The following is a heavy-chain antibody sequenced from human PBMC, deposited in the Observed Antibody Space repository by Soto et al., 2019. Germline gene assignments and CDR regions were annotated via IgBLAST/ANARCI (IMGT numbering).Heavy chain of an antibody. V-gene: IGHV4-4*02. CDR3: ARGLNYYDSSGSSWFDP. CDR2: IYHSGTT. Sequence: SETLSLTCAVSGVSISSSNWWSWVRQPPGKGLEWIGEIYHSGTTNYNPSLKSRVTISVDKSKNQFSLKLSSVTVADTAVYYCARGLNYYDSSGSSWFDPWGQGALVT. J-gene: IGHJ5*02. CDR1: GVSISSSNW. D-gene: IGHD3-22*01.